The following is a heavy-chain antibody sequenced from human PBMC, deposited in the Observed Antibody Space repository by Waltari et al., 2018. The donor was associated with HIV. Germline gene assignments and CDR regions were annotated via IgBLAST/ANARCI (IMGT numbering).Heavy chain of an antibody. D-gene: IGHD3-22*01. Sequence: QVQLVQSGAEVKKPGASVKVSCKVSGYTLTELSMHWVRQAPGNGLEWMGGFDPEDGETIYAQKFQGRVTMTEDTSTDTAYMELSSLRSEDTAVYYCATSGYYYDSSGYSIVAFDIWGQGTMVTVSS. J-gene: IGHJ3*02. CDR1: GYTLTELS. V-gene: IGHV1-24*01. CDR3: ATSGYYYDSSGYSIVAFDI. CDR2: FDPEDGET.